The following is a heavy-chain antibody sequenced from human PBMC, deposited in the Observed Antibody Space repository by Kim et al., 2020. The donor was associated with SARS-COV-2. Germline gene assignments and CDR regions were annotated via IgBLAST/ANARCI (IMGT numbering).Heavy chain of an antibody. CDR2: INHSGST. V-gene: IGHV4-34*01. J-gene: IGHJ6*03. D-gene: IGHD2-2*01. Sequence: SETLSLTCAVYGESFSDYYWSWIRQPPGKGLEWIGEINHSGSTNYNPSLKSRVTISVDTSKNQFSLKVTSLTAADTAVYYCARGRIGVVPAILGLGPFWNYYYMDVWGRGATVTVSS. CDR3: ARGRIGVVPAILGLGPFWNYYYMDV. CDR1: GESFSDYY.